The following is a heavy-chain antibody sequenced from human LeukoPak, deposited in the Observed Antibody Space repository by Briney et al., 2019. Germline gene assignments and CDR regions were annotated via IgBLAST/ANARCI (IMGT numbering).Heavy chain of an antibody. CDR3: ARGLRVNYYYYMDV. V-gene: IGHV1-18*01. J-gene: IGHJ6*03. CDR1: GYTFTSYG. CDR2: ISAYNGNT. Sequence: ASVKVSCKASGYTFTSYGISWVRQAPGQGLEWMGWISAYNGNTNYAQKFQGRVTITADKSTSTAYMELSSLRSEDTAVYYCARGLRVNYYYYMDVWGKGTTVTVSS. D-gene: IGHD3-10*01.